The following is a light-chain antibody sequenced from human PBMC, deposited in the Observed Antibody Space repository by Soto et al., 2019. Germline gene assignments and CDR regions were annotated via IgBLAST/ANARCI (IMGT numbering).Light chain of an antibody. V-gene: IGKV3-20*01. CDR2: AAS. CDR3: QQYGNSRT. J-gene: IGKJ1*01. Sequence: EIVLTQSPGTLSLSPGERATLSCSASHSVSSNYLAWYQQKAGQAPKLLIYAASRRATGIPDRFSGSGSETDVTLNISRLEPEDFAVYYWQQYGNSRTFGQGTKVEIK. CDR1: HSVSSNY.